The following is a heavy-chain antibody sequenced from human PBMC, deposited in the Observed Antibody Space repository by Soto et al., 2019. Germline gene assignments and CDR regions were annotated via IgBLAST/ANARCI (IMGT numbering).Heavy chain of an antibody. CDR1: GYTFTGYY. D-gene: IGHD5-18*01. J-gene: IGHJ4*02. V-gene: IGHV1-2*02. CDR3: ARVLYSYGHDY. Sequence: GASVEVSCKASGYTFTGYYMHWVRQAPGQGLEWMGWINPNSGGTNYAQKVQGRVTMTRDTSISTAYMELSRLRSDDTAVYYCARVLYSYGHDYWGQGTLVTVSS. CDR2: INPNSGGT.